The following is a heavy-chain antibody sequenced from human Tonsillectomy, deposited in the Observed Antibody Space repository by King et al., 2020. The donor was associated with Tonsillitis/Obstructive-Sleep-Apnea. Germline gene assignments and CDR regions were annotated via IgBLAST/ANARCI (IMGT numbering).Heavy chain of an antibody. Sequence: VQLQESGPGLVKPSETLSLTCTGPGGPVSRGSYYWSWVRQPPGKGLEWIGYIYYRGSPKYNPPLKSPVTILVDTSKNQFSLKLSSVTAADTAVYYCARAEEEDYDFWNRHYFDYWGQGTLVTVSS. CDR1: GGPVSRGSYY. J-gene: IGHJ4*02. CDR2: IYYRGSP. CDR3: ARAEEEDYDFWNRHYFDY. V-gene: IGHV4-61*01. D-gene: IGHD3-3*01.